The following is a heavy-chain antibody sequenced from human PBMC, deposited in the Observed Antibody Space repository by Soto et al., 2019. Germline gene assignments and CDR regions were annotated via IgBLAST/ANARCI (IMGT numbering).Heavy chain of an antibody. D-gene: IGHD3-10*01. J-gene: IGHJ5*01. CDR3: AKVGSNQGWLGAFDS. Sequence: DVQLLESGGGLVQPGGTLRLSCAASGFTFSAYTMSWVRQAPGKGPEWVSSVTGSGSTTNSADSVKGRFSISRDNSKDTLYLQMNSLRADDTAVYYCAKVGSNQGWLGAFDSWGQGTLVIVSS. CDR1: GFTFSAYT. CDR2: VTGSGSTT. V-gene: IGHV3-23*01.